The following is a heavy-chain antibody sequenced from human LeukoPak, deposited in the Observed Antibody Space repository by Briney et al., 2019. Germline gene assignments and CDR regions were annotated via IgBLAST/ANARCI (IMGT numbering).Heavy chain of an antibody. Sequence: PGGSLRLSCAASGFTFSSYAMSWVRQAPGKGLEWVSVISDNGGYTYYADSVKGRFTISRDNAKNTLYLQMNSLRAEDTAMYYCAKELSGAYYYDSKGFFDYWGQGTLVAVSS. CDR1: GFTFSSYA. J-gene: IGHJ4*02. CDR2: ISDNGGYT. CDR3: AKELSGAYYYDSKGFFDY. V-gene: IGHV3-23*01. D-gene: IGHD3-22*01.